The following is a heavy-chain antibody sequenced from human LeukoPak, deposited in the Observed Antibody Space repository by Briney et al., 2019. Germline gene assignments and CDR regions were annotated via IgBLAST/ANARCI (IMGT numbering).Heavy chain of an antibody. Sequence: NPGGSLRLSCVTSGFGVSTNYMSWVRQAPGKGLEWVSVIYSAGSTYYADSVKGRFTISRDNSKNTLYLQMNSLRAEDTAVYYCAKETVAAPPIDYWGQGTLVTVSS. D-gene: IGHD6-19*01. CDR3: AKETVAAPPIDY. J-gene: IGHJ4*02. V-gene: IGHV3-53*01. CDR2: IYSAGST. CDR1: GFGVSTNY.